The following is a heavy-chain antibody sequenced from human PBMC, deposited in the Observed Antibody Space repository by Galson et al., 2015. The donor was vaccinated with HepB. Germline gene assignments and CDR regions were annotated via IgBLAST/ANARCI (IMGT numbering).Heavy chain of an antibody. Sequence: SLRLSCAASGFTFSSYSMNWVRQAPGKGLEWVSSISSSSSYIYYADSVKGRFTISRDNAKNSLYLQMNSLRAEDTAVYYCARERGSIAARPDYWGQGTLVTVSS. V-gene: IGHV3-21*01. CDR1: GFTFSSYS. CDR2: ISSSSSYI. CDR3: ARERGSIAARPDY. J-gene: IGHJ4*02. D-gene: IGHD6-6*01.